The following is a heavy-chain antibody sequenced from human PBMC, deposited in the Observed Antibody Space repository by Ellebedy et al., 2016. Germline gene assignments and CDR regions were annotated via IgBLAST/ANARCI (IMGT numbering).Heavy chain of an antibody. Sequence: SETLSLTCTVSSGSLSNYYWSWIRRPPGKGLEWIGYIYYTGTTKYNPSLEGRVTLSVDTSKNQFSLMLTSVTAADTAVYYCARGYFDTSGYSNPFDPWGQGILVTVSS. CDR3: ARGYFDTSGYSNPFDP. J-gene: IGHJ5*02. D-gene: IGHD3-22*01. CDR1: SGSLSNYY. V-gene: IGHV4-59*01. CDR2: IYYTGTT.